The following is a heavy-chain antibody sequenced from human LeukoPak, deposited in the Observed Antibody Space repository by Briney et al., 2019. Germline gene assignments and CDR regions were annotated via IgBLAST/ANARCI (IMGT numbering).Heavy chain of an antibody. Sequence: RSSQTLSLTCTVSGGSISSGSYYWSWIRQPAGKGLEWIGRIYTSGSTNYNPSLKSRVTISVDTSKNQFSLKLSSVTAADTAVYYCARERDTMVRGVTKGGHFDYWGQGTLVTVSS. CDR3: ARERDTMVRGVTKGGHFDY. V-gene: IGHV4-61*02. CDR1: GGSISSGSYY. CDR2: IYTSGST. D-gene: IGHD3-10*01. J-gene: IGHJ4*02.